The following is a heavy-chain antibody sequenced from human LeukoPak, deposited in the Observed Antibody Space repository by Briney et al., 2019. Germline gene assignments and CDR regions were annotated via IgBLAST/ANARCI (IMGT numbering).Heavy chain of an antibody. J-gene: IGHJ4*02. Sequence: TGGSLRLSCAASRFSFSAYPMGWVRRAPGKGLEWVSGISASGDVTFHADPVKGRFTISRDNSKNTLYLQMNSLKTEDTAVYYCVKNLRSPFNNHFDYWGQGTLVTVSS. V-gene: IGHV3-23*01. CDR2: ISASGDVT. D-gene: IGHD1/OR15-1a*01. CDR3: VKNLRSPFNNHFDY. CDR1: RFSFSAYP.